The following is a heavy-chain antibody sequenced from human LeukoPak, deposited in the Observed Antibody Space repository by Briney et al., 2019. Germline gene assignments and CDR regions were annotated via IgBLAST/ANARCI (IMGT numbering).Heavy chain of an antibody. CDR2: IYYSGST. D-gene: IGHD3-16*01. V-gene: IGHV4-59*01. CDR1: GGSTSSYY. CDR3: ARYPHRFGGVKDY. Sequence: PSQTLSLTCTVSGGSTSSYYWSWIRQPPGKGLEWIGYIYYSGSTNYNPSLKSRVTISVDTSKNQFSLKLSSVTAADTAVYYCARYPHRFGGVKDYWGQGTLVTVSS. J-gene: IGHJ4*02.